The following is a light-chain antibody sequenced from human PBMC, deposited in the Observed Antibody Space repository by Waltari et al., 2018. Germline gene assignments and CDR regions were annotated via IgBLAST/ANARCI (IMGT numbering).Light chain of an antibody. CDR1: QSVSSSY. J-gene: IGKJ2*01. CDR2: GAS. Sequence: EIVLTQSPGTLSLSPGERATLSCRASQSVSSSYLAWYQQKPGQAPRLPIYGASSRATGIPDRFSGSGSGTDFTLTISRLEPEDFAVYYCQQYGSSPGLFGQGTKLEIK. V-gene: IGKV3-20*01. CDR3: QQYGSSPGL.